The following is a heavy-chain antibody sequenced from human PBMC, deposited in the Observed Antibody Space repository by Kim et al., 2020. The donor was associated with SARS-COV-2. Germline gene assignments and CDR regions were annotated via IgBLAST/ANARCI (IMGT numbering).Heavy chain of an antibody. J-gene: IGHJ3*02. V-gene: IGHV4-34*01. Sequence: SRVTISVDTSKNQFSLKLSSVTAADTAVYYCARGRKSSITMVRGAAAFDIWGQGTMVTVSS. D-gene: IGHD3-10*01. CDR3: ARGRKSSITMVRGAAAFDI.